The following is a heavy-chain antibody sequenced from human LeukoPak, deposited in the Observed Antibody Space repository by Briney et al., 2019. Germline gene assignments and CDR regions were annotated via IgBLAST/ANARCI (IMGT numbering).Heavy chain of an antibody. D-gene: IGHD5-18*01. CDR1: GCTFSSYA. J-gene: IGHJ6*03. V-gene: IGHV1-69*05. CDR2: IIPIFGTA. Sequence: SVKVSCKASGCTFSSYAISWVRQAPGQGLEWMGGIIPIFGTANYAQKFQGRVTITTDESTSTAYMELSSLRSEDTAVYYCARDRGYSYGRYYCYYYYLDVWGKGTTVTVSS. CDR3: ARDRGYSYGRYYCYYYYLDV.